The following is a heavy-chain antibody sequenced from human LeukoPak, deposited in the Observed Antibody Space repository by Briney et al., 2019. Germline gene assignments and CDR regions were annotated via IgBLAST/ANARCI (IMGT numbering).Heavy chain of an antibody. CDR1: GGSFSGYY. D-gene: IGHD2-15*01. J-gene: IGHJ5*02. CDR3: ARTSRPRYCSGGSCYLGWFDP. CDR2: INHSGST. V-gene: IGHV4-34*01. Sequence: SETLSLTCAVYGGSFSGYYWSWIRQPPGKGLEWIGEINHSGSTNYNPSLKSRVTISVDTSKNQFSLKLSSVTAADTAVYYCARTSRPRYCSGGSCYLGWFDPWGQGTLVNVSS.